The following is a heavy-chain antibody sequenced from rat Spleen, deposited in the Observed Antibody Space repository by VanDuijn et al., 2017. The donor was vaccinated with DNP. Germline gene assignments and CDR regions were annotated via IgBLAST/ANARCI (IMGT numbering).Heavy chain of an antibody. Sequence: QVQLKESGPGLVQPSQTLSLTCTVSGFSLTSYDVHWVRQPPGKGLEWMGRIQNGGSTDYNSALKSRLSISRDTSKSQVFLKMDSVQTEDTAMYFCARSQGYYYDGSYYPFAYWGQGILVTVSS. V-gene: IGHV2-27*01. D-gene: IGHD1-12*02. CDR1: GFSLTSYD. J-gene: IGHJ3*01. CDR3: ARSQGYYYDGSYYPFAY. CDR2: IQNGGST.